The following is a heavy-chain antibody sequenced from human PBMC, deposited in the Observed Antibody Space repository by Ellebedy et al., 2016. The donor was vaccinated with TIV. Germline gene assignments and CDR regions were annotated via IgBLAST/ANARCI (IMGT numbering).Heavy chain of an antibody. J-gene: IGHJ4*02. V-gene: IGHV1-2*02. CDR1: GYTFTSYD. CDR2: INPNIGAT. D-gene: IGHD1-26*01. Sequence: ASVKVSCKASGYTFTSYDINWVRQATGQGLEWMGWINPNIGATNYAQKFQDRVTMTRDTSINTAYMELNRLTSDDTAVYYCARDSALGFRHSYNFDYWGQGTLVTVSS. CDR3: ARDSALGFRHSYNFDY.